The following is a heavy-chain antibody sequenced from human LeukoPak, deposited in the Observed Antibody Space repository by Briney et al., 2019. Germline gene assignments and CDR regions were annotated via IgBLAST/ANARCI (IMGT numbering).Heavy chain of an antibody. J-gene: IGHJ4*02. D-gene: IGHD3-22*01. Sequence: SETLSLTCDVSGGSISRYYWSWIRQPPGKGLEWIGYIYYSGSTKYNPSLKSRVTISLDTSKNEISLKLNSVTAADTAVYYCARSGAYDSSGYHEYWGQGTLVTVSS. CDR3: ARSGAYDSSGYHEY. CDR1: GGSISRYY. CDR2: IYYSGST. V-gene: IGHV4-59*01.